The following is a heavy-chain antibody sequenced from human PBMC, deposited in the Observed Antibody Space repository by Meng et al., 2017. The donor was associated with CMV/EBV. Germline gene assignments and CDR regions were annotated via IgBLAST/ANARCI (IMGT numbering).Heavy chain of an antibody. CDR2: IYNDDST. Sequence: GESLKVSCAASGFTVSGNHMSWVRQAPGKGLEWISVIYNDDSTHYVDSVKGRFIISRDDSKNTLYLQMNSLRAEDTAVYYCSYRYYFDYWGQGTMVTVSS. D-gene: IGHD3-16*02. CDR1: GFTVSGNH. V-gene: IGHV3-53*01. J-gene: IGHJ4*02. CDR3: SYRYYFDY.